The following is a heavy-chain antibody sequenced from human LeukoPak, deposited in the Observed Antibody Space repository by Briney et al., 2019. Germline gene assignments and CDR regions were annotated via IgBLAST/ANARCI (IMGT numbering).Heavy chain of an antibody. D-gene: IGHD3-22*01. CDR3: ARDSWLLASDAFDI. CDR1: GYTFTSNY. CDR2: ISPSGGST. J-gene: IGHJ3*02. V-gene: IGHV1-46*01. Sequence: ASVKVSCKAFGYTFTSNYMHWVRQAPGQGPEWMGVISPSGGSTTYAQKLQGRVTMTTDTSTSTAYMELRSLRSDDTAVYYCARDSWLLASDAFDIWGQGTMVTVSS.